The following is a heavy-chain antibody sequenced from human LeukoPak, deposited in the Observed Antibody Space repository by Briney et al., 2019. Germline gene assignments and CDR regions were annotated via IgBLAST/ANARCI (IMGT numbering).Heavy chain of an antibody. CDR3: VREFCSGGTCYNDY. V-gene: IGHV3-11*04. D-gene: IGHD2-15*01. CDR1: GFTFSDYY. J-gene: IGHJ4*02. CDR2: ISSSGTII. Sequence: GGSLRLSCEASGFTFSDYYMKWIRQASGEGLEWVSYISSSGTIIYYRDSVEGRFTISRDNARNSLFLQMNSLRAEDTAVYYCVREFCSGGTCYNDYWGQGTVVTVSS.